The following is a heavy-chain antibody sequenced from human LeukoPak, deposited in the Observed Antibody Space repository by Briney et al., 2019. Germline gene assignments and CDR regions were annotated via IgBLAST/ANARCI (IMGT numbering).Heavy chain of an antibody. J-gene: IGHJ3*02. CDR1: GFTFSSYV. Sequence: PGGSLRLSSAASGFTFSSYVMSWVRPAPGKGLGRVSAISGSGGSTYYADNVKGRYTISRDNCKNTLYLQMNSLRAEDTAVYYCAREGVAAKDAFDIWGRGTMVTVSS. CDR2: ISGSGGST. D-gene: IGHD2-15*01. V-gene: IGHV3-23*01. CDR3: AREGVAAKDAFDI.